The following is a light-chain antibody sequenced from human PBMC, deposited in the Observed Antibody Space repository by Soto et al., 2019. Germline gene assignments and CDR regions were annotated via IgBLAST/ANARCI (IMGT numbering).Light chain of an antibody. CDR2: AAS. CDR3: QKYNSAAFT. Sequence: DIRMTQSPSSLSASVGDRVTITCRASQGISNYLAWYHQKPGKVPNLLIYAASTLQSGVPSRFIGSGSGTDFTLTINSLQPEDVATYYCQKYNSAAFTFGPGNKVDIK. V-gene: IGKV1-27*01. CDR1: QGISNY. J-gene: IGKJ3*01.